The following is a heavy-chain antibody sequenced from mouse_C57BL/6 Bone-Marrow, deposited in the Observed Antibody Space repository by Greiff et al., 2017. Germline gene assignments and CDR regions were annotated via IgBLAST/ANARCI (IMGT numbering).Heavy chain of an antibody. V-gene: IGHV5-6*01. CDR1: GFTFSSYG. D-gene: IGHD2-1*01. CDR2: ISSGGSYT. Sequence: EVKLMESGGDLVKPGGSLTLSCAASGFTFSSYGMSWVRQTPDKRLEWVATISSGGSYTYYPDSVKGRFTISRDNAKNTLYLQMSSLKSADTAMYYCARDGNPFAYWGQGTLVTVSA. CDR3: ARDGNPFAY. J-gene: IGHJ3*01.